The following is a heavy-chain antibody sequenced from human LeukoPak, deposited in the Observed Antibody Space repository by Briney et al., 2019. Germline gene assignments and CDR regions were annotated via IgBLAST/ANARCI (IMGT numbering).Heavy chain of an antibody. CDR2: FSAYNGNT. Sequence: ASVKVSCKASGYTFTSYGISWVRQAPGQGLEWMGWFSAYNGNTNYAQKLQGRITMTTDTSTSTAYMELRSLRSDDTAVYYCAREPLPDADYYDSSGYYYFDYWGQGTLVTVSS. CDR1: GYTFTSYG. CDR3: AREPLPDADYYDSSGYYYFDY. D-gene: IGHD3-22*01. V-gene: IGHV1-18*01. J-gene: IGHJ4*02.